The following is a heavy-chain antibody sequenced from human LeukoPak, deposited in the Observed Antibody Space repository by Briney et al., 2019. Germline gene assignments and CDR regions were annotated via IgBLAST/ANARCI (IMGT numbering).Heavy chain of an antibody. CDR3: AKAEYDFWRGSPY. D-gene: IGHD3-3*01. J-gene: IGHJ4*02. V-gene: IGHV3-30*18. CDR2: ISYDGSNK. CDR1: GFTFSSYG. Sequence: GGSLRLSCAASGFTFSSYGMHWVRQAPGKGLEWVAVISYDGSNKYYADSVKGRFTISRDNSKNTLYLQMNSLRAEDTAVYYCAKAEYDFWRGSPYWGQGTLVTVSS.